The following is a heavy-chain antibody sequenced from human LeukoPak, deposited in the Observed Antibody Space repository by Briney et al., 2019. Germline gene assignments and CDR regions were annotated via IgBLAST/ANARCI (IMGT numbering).Heavy chain of an antibody. CDR3: ALDLGAGPERGDY. V-gene: IGHV1-18*01. CDR2: ISPYSGQT. D-gene: IGHD3-10*01. CDR1: GYTFINYG. J-gene: IGHJ4*02. Sequence: ASVKVSCKASGYTFINYGITWVQQAPGQGLEWLGWISPYSGQTNYAQRLQGRIIMTTDTSTNTAYLDLRSLRSDDTAVFYCALDLGAGPERGDYWGQGTLVTVSS.